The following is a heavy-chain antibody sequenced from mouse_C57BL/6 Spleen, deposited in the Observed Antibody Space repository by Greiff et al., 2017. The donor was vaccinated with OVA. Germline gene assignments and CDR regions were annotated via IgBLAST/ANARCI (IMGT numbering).Heavy chain of an antibody. V-gene: IGHV1-15*01. CDR3: TTSGGDYHWYFDV. D-gene: IGHD2-4*01. CDR2: IDPETGGT. Sequence: VQLQQSGAELVRPGASVTLSCKASGYTFTDYEMHWVKQTPVHGLEWIGAIDPETGGTAYNQKFKGKAILTADKSSSTAYMELRSLTSEDSAVYYCTTSGGDYHWYFDVWGTGTTVTVSS. CDR1: GYTFTDYE. J-gene: IGHJ1*03.